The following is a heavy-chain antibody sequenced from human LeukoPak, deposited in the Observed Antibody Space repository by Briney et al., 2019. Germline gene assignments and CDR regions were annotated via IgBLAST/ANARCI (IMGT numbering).Heavy chain of an antibody. CDR2: IYYSGST. J-gene: IGHJ6*02. CDR1: GGSISSSNYY. V-gene: IGHV4-39*07. CDR3: ARSHYYGSGSYLLYYYYYGMDV. Sequence: KPSETLSLTCTVSGGSISSSNYYWGWIRQPPGRGLEWIGSIYYSGSTYYNPSLKSRVTISVDTSKNQFSLKLSSVTAADTAVYYCARSHYYGSGSYLLYYYYYGMDVWGQGTTVTVSS. D-gene: IGHD3-10*01.